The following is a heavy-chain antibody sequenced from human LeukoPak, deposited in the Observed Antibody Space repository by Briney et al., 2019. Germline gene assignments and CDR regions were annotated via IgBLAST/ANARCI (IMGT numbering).Heavy chain of an antibody. D-gene: IGHD1-26*01. CDR1: GFTFSSYG. Sequence: PGGSLRLSCAASGFTFSSYGMHWVRQAPGKGLEWVAVISYDGSNKYYADSVKGRFTISRDNSKNTLYPQMNSLRAEDTAVYYCAKTSGSYTYYYYGMDVWGQGTTVTVSS. V-gene: IGHV3-30*18. CDR2: ISYDGSNK. J-gene: IGHJ6*02. CDR3: AKTSGSYTYYYYGMDV.